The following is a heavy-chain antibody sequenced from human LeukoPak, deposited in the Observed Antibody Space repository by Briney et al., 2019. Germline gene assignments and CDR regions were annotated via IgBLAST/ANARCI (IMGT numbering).Heavy chain of an antibody. D-gene: IGHD4-11*01. CDR2: ISSSSGTI. CDR1: GGSISSGGYY. J-gene: IGHJ6*03. CDR3: ARAPYSNYIYYYYYMDV. Sequence: ETLSLTCTVSGGSISSGGYYWSWVRQAPGKGLEWVSYISSSSGTIYYADSVKGRFTISRDNAKNSLHLQMNSLRAEDTAVYYCARAPYSNYIYYYYYMDVWGKGTTVTVSS. V-gene: IGHV3-48*01.